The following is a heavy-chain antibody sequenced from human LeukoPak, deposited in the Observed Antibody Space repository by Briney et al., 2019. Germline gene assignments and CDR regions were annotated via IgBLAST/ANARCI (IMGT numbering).Heavy chain of an antibody. V-gene: IGHV1-46*01. J-gene: IGHJ4*02. CDR1: GYTFTSYY. Sequence: ASVKVSCKASGYTFTSYYMYWVRQAPGQGLEWMGIINPSGGSTSYAQKFQGRVTMTRDTSTSTVYMELSSLRSEDTAVYYCARVTYYYGSGSGYFDYWGQGTLVTVSS. D-gene: IGHD3-10*01. CDR2: INPSGGST. CDR3: ARVTYYYGSGSGYFDY.